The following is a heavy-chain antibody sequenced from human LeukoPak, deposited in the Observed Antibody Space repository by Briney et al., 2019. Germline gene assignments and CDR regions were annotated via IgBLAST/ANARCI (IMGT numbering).Heavy chain of an antibody. D-gene: IGHD6-13*01. V-gene: IGHV3-23*01. CDR1: GFAFSSYG. J-gene: IGHJ4*02. Sequence: GGSLRLSCAASGFAFSSYGMSWVRQAPGKGLDWVSTISVSVTSTYYADSVKGRFTISRDTSKNTLHPQMNSLRAEDTAVYYCAKGGSSSWDYFDYWGQGTRVTVSS. CDR2: ISVSVTST. CDR3: AKGGSSSWDYFDY.